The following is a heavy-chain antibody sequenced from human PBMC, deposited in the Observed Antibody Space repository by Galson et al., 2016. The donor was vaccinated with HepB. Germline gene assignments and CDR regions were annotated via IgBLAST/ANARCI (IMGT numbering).Heavy chain of an antibody. V-gene: IGHV3-23*01. CDR1: GFVFSNFG. J-gene: IGHJ4*02. CDR2: LSTRRTT. D-gene: IGHD1-1*01. Sequence: SLRLSCAASGFVFSNFGLSWVRQAPGKGLEWVASLSTRRTTYYSDSVQGRFTISSDNSNNPLYLQMNGLKAEDTAVYYCAKERLVRRIFDHWGQGTLLTVPS. CDR3: AKERLVRRIFDH.